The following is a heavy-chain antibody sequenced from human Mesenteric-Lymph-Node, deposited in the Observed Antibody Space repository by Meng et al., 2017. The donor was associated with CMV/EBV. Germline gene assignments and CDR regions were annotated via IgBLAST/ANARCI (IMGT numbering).Heavy chain of an antibody. D-gene: IGHD6-13*01. CDR1: GFTFYSYA. J-gene: IGHJ6*02. CDR3: ARGGQLVRVLDAMDV. V-gene: IGHV3-23*01. CDR2: IGGSGTIS. Sequence: GESLKISCVASGFTFYSYAMSWVRQAPGQGLEWVSAIGGSGTISHYADSVRARFTISRDNSKNTLYLQVNSLRAEDTAVYYCARGGQLVRVLDAMDVWGQGTTVTVSS.